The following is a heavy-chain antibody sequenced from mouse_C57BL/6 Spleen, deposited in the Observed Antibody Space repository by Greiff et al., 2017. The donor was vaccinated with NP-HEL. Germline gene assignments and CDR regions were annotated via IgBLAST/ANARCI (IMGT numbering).Heavy chain of an antibody. CDR3: ARRYGSSDFDD. D-gene: IGHD1-1*01. J-gene: IGHJ2*01. Sequence: QVQLQQPGAELVKPGASVKLSCKASGYTFTSYWMQWVKQRPGQGLEWIGEIDPSDSYTNYNQKFKGKATLTVDTSSSTAYMQLSSLTSEDSAVYYCARRYGSSDFDDWGQGTTLTVSS. CDR1: GYTFTSYW. CDR2: IDPSDSYT. V-gene: IGHV1-50*01.